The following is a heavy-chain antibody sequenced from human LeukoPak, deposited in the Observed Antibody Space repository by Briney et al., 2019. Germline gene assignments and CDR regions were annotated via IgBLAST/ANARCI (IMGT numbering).Heavy chain of an antibody. J-gene: IGHJ4*02. CDR1: GGSFSGYY. CDR3: ARGRMYYYGSGSYRFGY. V-gene: IGHV4-34*01. CDR2: INHSGST. Sequence: SETLSLTCAVYGGSFSGYYRSWIRQPPGKGLGWIGEINHSGSTNYNPSLKSRVTISVDTSKNQFSLKLSSVTAADTAVYYCARGRMYYYGSGSYRFGYWGQGTLVTVSS. D-gene: IGHD3-10*01.